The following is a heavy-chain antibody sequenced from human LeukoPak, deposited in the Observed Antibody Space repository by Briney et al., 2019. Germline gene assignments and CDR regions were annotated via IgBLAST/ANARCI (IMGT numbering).Heavy chain of an antibody. V-gene: IGHV3-20*04. J-gene: IGHJ6*04. CDR2: INWNGGST. Sequence: GGSLRLSCAASGFTFDDYGTSWVRQAPGKGLEWVSGINWNGGSTGYADSVKGRFTISRDNAKNSLYLQMNSLRAEDTAVYYCAELGITMIGGVWGKGTTVTISS. CDR3: AELGITMIGGV. CDR1: GFTFDDYG. D-gene: IGHD3-10*02.